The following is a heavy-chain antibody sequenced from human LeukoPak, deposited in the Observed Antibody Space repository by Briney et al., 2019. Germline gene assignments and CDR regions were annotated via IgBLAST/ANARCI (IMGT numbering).Heavy chain of an antibody. CDR1: GHTFTSYA. Sequence: ASVKVSCKASGHTFTSYAMHWVRQAPGQRLEWMGWINAGNGNTKYSQEFQGRVTITRDTSASTAYMELSSLRSEDMAVYYCAREGYYDSSGNFDYWGQGTLVTVSS. J-gene: IGHJ4*02. V-gene: IGHV1-3*03. D-gene: IGHD3-22*01. CDR2: INAGNGNT. CDR3: AREGYYDSSGNFDY.